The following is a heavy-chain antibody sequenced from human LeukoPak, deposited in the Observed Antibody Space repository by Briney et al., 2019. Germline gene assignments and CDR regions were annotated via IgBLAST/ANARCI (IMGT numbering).Heavy chain of an antibody. J-gene: IGHJ4*02. V-gene: IGHV3-74*01. CDR3: ARDVPFDY. CDR1: GFTFSSYG. Sequence: GRSLRLSCAASGFTFSSYGMHWVRQAPGKGLVWVSHINRDGGITTYADSVKGRFTISRDNAKNTLYLQMNSLTAEDTAVYYCARDVPFDYWGQGTLVTVSS. CDR2: INRDGGIT.